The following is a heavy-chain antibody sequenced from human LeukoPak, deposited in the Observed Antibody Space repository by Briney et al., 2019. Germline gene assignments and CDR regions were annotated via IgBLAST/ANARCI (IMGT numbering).Heavy chain of an antibody. CDR1: GGSISSNTYY. CDR2: IFYTGST. J-gene: IGHJ4*02. D-gene: IGHD5-18*01. Sequence: SETLSLTCTVSGGSISSNTYYWGWIRQPPGKGLEWIGSIFYTGSTNYNPSLKSRVTISLDTSKNQFSLKLSSVTAADTAVYYCARGQAMVDWGQGTLVTVSS. CDR3: ARGQAMVD. V-gene: IGHV4-39*07.